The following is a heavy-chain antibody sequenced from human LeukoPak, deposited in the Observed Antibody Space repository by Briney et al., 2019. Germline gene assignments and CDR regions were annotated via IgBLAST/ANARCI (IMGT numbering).Heavy chain of an antibody. CDR2: FDPEDGET. J-gene: IGHJ4*02. CDR1: GYTLTELS. CDR3: ATDPFTMVRGVIPDY. Sequence: ASVKVSCKVSGYTLTELSMHWVRQAPGKGLEWTGGFDPEDGETIYAQKFQGRVTMTEDTSTDTAYMELSSLRSEDTAVYYCATDPFTMVRGVIPDYWGQGTLVTVSS. D-gene: IGHD3-10*01. V-gene: IGHV1-24*01.